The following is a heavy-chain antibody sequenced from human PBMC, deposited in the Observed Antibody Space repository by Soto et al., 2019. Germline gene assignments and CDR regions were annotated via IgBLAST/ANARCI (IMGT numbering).Heavy chain of an antibody. J-gene: IGHJ4*02. Sequence: GGSLRLSCAASGFTVSSNDMSWVRQAPRKGLEWVSVIYSGGSTYYADSVKGRFTISRDNSKNTLYLQMNSLRAEDTAVYYCARYYYDSSGSLYFDYWGQGTLVTVSS. CDR2: IYSGGST. D-gene: IGHD3-22*01. CDR3: ARYYYDSSGSLYFDY. CDR1: GFTVSSND. V-gene: IGHV3-53*01.